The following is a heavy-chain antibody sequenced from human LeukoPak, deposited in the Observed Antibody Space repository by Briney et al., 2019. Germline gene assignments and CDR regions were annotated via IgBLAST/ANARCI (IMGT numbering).Heavy chain of an antibody. J-gene: IGHJ4*02. CDR2: INSNSGGS. CDR1: GYTFTAYY. D-gene: IGHD1-26*01. V-gene: IGHV1-2*02. CDR3: AREFLVGAKTGDH. Sequence: ASVKVSCTASGYTFTAYYMHWVQQAPGQGLEWMGWINSNSGGSNYAQKFQGRVTMTRDTSISTAYMELSRLRADDTAVYYCAREFLVGAKTGDHWGQGTLVTVSS.